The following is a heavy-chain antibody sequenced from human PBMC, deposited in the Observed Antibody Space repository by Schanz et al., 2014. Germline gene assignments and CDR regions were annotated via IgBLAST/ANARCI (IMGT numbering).Heavy chain of an antibody. Sequence: GPEVKEPGASVKVSCEASRYTFNTYGLNWVRQAPGQGLEWMGWISAYTNNTNYAQKVQGRVTMTTDTSTGTAYMELRSLRSDDTAVYYCARDRRRYCSTASCLHDNWFAPWGQGPLVTVSS. J-gene: IGHJ5*02. CDR1: RYTFNTYG. V-gene: IGHV1-18*01. CDR2: ISAYTNNT. CDR3: ARDRRRYCSTASCLHDNWFAP. D-gene: IGHD2-2*01.